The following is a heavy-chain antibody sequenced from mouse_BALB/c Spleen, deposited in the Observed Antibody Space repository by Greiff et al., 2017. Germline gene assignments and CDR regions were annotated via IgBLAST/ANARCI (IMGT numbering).Heavy chain of an antibody. D-gene: IGHD1-1*01. CDR3: ARKGVYYYGSRVDYAMDY. V-gene: IGHV5-6-5*01. CDR2: ISSGGST. J-gene: IGHJ4*01. Sequence: EVQLVESGGGLVKPGGSLKLSCAASGFTFSSYAMSWVRQTPEKRLEWVASISSGGSTYYPDSVKGRFTIFRDNARNILYLQMSSLRSEDTAMYYCARKGVYYYGSRVDYAMDYWGQGTSVTVSS. CDR1: GFTFSSYA.